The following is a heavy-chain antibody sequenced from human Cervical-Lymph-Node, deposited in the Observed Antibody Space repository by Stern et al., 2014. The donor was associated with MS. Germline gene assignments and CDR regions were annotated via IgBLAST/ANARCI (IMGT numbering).Heavy chain of an antibody. CDR1: GGSVSSGSSY. CDR3: ASGYRFFES. V-gene: IGHV4-61*02. D-gene: IGHD5-18*01. CDR2: IHPRGNA. J-gene: IGHJ4*02. Sequence: VQLVQSGPGLVKPSQTLSLTCTLSGGSVSSGSSYWSWIRQPAGKGLEWIGRIHPRGNAFYTPSLKNRATISLAPPKNQTSLKLNSMTAADTAVYYCASGYRFFESWGQGTLVTVSS.